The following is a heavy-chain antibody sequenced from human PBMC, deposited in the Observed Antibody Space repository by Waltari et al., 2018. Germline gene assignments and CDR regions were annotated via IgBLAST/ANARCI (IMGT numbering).Heavy chain of an antibody. V-gene: IGHV4-39*01. J-gene: IGHJ4*02. D-gene: IGHD6-19*01. CDR2: IYYSGRT. CDR1: GGSISSSSYY. CDR3: ATKRESSASGFDY. Sequence: QLQLQESGPGLVKPSETLSFTCTVSGGSISSSSYYWGWIRQPPGKGLEWIGSIYYSGRTYYNPSLKRRVTISVDPSKRQFSLKLGSVTAADTAVYYCATKRESSASGFDYWGQGTLVTVSS.